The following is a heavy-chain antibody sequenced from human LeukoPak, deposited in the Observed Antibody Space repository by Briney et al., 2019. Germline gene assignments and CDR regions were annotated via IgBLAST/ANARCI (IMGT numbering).Heavy chain of an antibody. Sequence: GGSLRLSCAASGFTFSSYGMHWVRQAPGKGLEWEAAIWYDGSNKYYADSVKGRFTISRDNSKNTLYLEMNSLRAEDTAVYYCARVAAAGTGFVEGFDYWGQGTLVTVSS. CDR1: GFTFSSYG. J-gene: IGHJ4*02. CDR2: IWYDGSNK. CDR3: ARVAAAGTGFVEGFDY. V-gene: IGHV3-33*01. D-gene: IGHD6-13*01.